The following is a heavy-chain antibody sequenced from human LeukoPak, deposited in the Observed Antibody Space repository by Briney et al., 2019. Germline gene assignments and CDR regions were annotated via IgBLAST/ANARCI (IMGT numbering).Heavy chain of an antibody. D-gene: IGHD6-19*01. CDR3: ANSSGWYDIGSRYFDY. Sequence: PGGSLRLSCAASGFTFSSYSMNWVRQAPGKGLEWVSYISSSSSTIYYADSVKGRFTISRDNAKNSLYLQMNSLRAEDTAVYYCANSSGWYDIGSRYFDYWGQGTLVTVSS. CDR2: ISSSSSTI. J-gene: IGHJ4*02. CDR1: GFTFSSYS. V-gene: IGHV3-48*04.